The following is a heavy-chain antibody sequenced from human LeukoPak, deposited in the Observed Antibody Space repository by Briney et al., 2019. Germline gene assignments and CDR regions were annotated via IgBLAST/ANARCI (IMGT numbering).Heavy chain of an antibody. J-gene: IGHJ4*02. CDR3: TRGGTRYSGSYWTRGFDY. Sequence: GGSLRLSCTASGFTFCDYAMSWFRQAPGKGLEWVGFIRSKTYGGTTEYAASVKGRFAISRDDSKSIAYLQMNSLKTEDTAVYYCTRGGTRYSGSYWTRGFDYWGQGTLVTVSS. D-gene: IGHD1-26*01. CDR1: GFTFCDYA. CDR2: IRSKTYGGTT. V-gene: IGHV3-49*03.